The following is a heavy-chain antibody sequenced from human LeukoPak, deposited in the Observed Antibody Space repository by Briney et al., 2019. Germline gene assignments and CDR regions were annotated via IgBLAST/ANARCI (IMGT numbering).Heavy chain of an antibody. J-gene: IGHJ4*02. V-gene: IGHV4-59*01. D-gene: IGHD3-22*01. CDR3: ARGPYYSDSITYSFDY. CDR2: IYYSGST. Sequence: SETLSLTCTVSGGSISSYYWSWIRQPPGKGLEWIGYIYYSGSTNYNPSLKSRVTISVDTSKNQFSLKLSSVTAADTAVYYCARGPYYSDSITYSFDYWGRGALVTVSS. CDR1: GGSISSYY.